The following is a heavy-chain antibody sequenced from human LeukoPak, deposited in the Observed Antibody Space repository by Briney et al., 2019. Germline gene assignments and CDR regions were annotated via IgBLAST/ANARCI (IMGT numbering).Heavy chain of an antibody. CDR2: ITGSGATT. J-gene: IGHJ4*02. D-gene: IGHD4-11*01. CDR3: AKAKSYYSNYDY. CDR1: GLTFSDHA. Sequence: GGSLRLSCVASGLTFSDHAMTWVRQTPGKGLEWLSGITGSGATTYHAESLKGRFTISRDNSKNTLYLQMNNLRAEDTAVYYCAKAKSYYSNYDYWGQGTLVTVSS. V-gene: IGHV3-23*01.